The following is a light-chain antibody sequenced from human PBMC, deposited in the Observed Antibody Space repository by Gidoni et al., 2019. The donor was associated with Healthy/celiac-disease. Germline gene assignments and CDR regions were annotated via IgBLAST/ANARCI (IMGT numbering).Light chain of an antibody. J-gene: IGKJ3*01. CDR2: GAS. Sequence: IALTQSPGTLSLSPGERATLSCRASQSVSSSYLAWYQQKPGQAPRLLIYGASSRATGIPDRFSASGSGTDFTLTISRLEPEDFAVYYCQQYGSSPFTFGPGTKVDIK. V-gene: IGKV3-20*01. CDR1: QSVSSSY. CDR3: QQYGSSPFT.